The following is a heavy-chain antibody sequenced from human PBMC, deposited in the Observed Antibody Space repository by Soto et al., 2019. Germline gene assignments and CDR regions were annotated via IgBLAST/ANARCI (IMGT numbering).Heavy chain of an antibody. Sequence: PSETLSLTCAVSGGSFTSNTWWTWVRQPPGQGLEWIGEIYRTGSTNYNPSLKSRVTISLDKSENQFSLKVTSLTAADKAVYYCASRDPGTSVDYWGQGTLVTVSS. D-gene: IGHD1-7*01. CDR3: ASRDPGTSVDY. CDR1: GGSFTSNTW. CDR2: IYRTGST. V-gene: IGHV4-4*02. J-gene: IGHJ4*02.